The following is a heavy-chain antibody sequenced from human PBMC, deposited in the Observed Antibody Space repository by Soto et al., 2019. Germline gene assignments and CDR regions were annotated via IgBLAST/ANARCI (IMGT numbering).Heavy chain of an antibody. Sequence: SETLSLTCGISGASLGGFFWGCVRQPSGKGLEWIGEMDNAGRHNYNPSFKSRVIMPNNTSRNHFSLTLTSITAAATGVYFCVRAELATLDPKNYYGMDVWGRGTTVTVSS. D-gene: IGHD3-3*01. J-gene: IGHJ6*02. CDR3: VRAELATLDPKNYYGMDV. CDR2: MDNAGRH. CDR1: GASLGGFF. V-gene: IGHV4-34*03.